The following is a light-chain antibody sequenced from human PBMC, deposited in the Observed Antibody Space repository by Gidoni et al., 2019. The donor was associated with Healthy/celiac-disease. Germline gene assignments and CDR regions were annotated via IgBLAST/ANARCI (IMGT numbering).Light chain of an antibody. J-gene: IGKJ4*01. Sequence: EIVLTQSPGTLSLSPRERATLSCRASQSISSSYLAWYQQKPGQAPRLLISGASSRATGIPDRFSGSGSGTDFTLTISRLEPEDFAVYYCQQYGGSPLTFGGGTKVEIK. CDR1: QSISSSY. V-gene: IGKV3-20*01. CDR2: GAS. CDR3: QQYGGSPLT.